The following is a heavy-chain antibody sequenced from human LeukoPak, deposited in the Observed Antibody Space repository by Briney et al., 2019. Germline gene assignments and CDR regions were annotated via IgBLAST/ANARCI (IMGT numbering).Heavy chain of an antibody. CDR1: GFTFNTYS. CDR2: IDSSGGYM. Sequence: GGSLRLSCEVSGFTFNTYSMNWARQAPGKGLEWVTSIDSSGGYMFYADSVKSRFIISRDNAKDSLYLQMNSLRVEDTAVYYCLRGDRRDYWGQGTLVTVSS. V-gene: IGHV3-21*06. CDR3: LRGDRRDY. J-gene: IGHJ4*02.